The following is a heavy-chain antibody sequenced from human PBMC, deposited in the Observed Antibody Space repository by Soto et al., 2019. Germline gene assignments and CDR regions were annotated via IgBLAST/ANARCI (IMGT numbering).Heavy chain of an antibody. D-gene: IGHD6-13*01. CDR1: GFTFDDYA. CDR2: ISWNSGSI. J-gene: IGHJ3*02. CDR3: AKGVGSSWYNAFDI. Sequence: EVQLVESGGGLVQPGRSLRLSCAASGFTFDDYAMHWVRQAPGKGLEWVSGISWNSGSIGYADSVKGRFTISRDNAKNSMYLQMNSLRAEDTALYYCAKGVGSSWYNAFDIWGQGTMVTDSS. V-gene: IGHV3-9*01.